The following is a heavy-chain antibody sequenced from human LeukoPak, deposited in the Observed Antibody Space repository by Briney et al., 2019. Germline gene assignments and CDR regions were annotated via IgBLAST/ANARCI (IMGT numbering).Heavy chain of an antibody. CDR1: GYSFTSYW. V-gene: IGHV5-51*01. CDR3: ASGDPIYSNLIDY. D-gene: IGHD4-11*01. CDR2: IYPGDSDT. J-gene: IGHJ4*02. Sequence: GESLKISCKGSGYSFTSYWIGWVRHMPGKGLEWMGIIYPGDSDTRYSPSFQGQVTISADKSISTAYLQWSSLKASDTAMYYCASGDPIYSNLIDYWGQGTLVTVSS.